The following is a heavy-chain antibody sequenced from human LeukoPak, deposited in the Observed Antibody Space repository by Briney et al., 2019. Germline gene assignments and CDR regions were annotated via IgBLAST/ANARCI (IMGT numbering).Heavy chain of an antibody. CDR1: GFSVTNSY. V-gene: IGHV3-66*03. Sequence: PGGSLILSCAVSGFSVTNSYMDWVRQAPGKGLEWVSLIRGSGATLYADSVKGRFTISRDDSKNTVYLQMNSLRVEDTAVYFCVRDRAGTQDWVEFDPWGRGTLVTVSS. CDR2: IRGSGAT. CDR3: VRDRAGTQDWVEFDP. J-gene: IGHJ5*02. D-gene: IGHD3-10*01.